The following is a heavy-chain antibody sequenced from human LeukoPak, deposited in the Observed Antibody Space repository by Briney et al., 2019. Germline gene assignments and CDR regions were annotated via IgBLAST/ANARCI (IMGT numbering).Heavy chain of an antibody. CDR2: IYHTGSS. J-gene: IGHJ5*02. D-gene: IGHD2-21*01. Sequence: PSQTPSLTCTVSGGSISSGGDFWSWIRQSPGKGLEWIGYIYHTGSSYYNPSLKSRVSISVDRSKNQFSLKLSSLTAADTAVYYCARDALCGGDCYSSWGLGTLVTVSS. V-gene: IGHV4-30-2*06. CDR3: ARDALCGGDCYSS. CDR1: GGSISSGGDF.